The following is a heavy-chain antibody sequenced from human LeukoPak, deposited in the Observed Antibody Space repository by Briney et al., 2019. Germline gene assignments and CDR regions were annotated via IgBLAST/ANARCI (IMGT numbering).Heavy chain of an antibody. CDR2: IIPILGIA. CDR1: GGTFSSYA. CDR3: AKDIAVATITWVFDY. Sequence: SVKVSCKASGGTFSSYAISWVRQAPGQGLEWMGRIIPILGIANYAQKFQGRVTITADKSTSTAYMELSSLRTEDTALYYCAKDIAVATITWVFDYWGQGTLVTVSS. D-gene: IGHD5-12*01. V-gene: IGHV1-69*04. J-gene: IGHJ4*02.